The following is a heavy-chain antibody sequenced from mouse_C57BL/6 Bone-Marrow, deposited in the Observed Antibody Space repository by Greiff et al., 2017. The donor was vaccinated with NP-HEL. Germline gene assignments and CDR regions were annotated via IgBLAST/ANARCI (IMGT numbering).Heavy chain of an antibody. CDR2: IYPRGGST. V-gene: IGHV1-85*01. D-gene: IGHD1-1*01. CDR1: GYTFTSYD. Sequence: QLVESGPELVKPGASVKLSCKASGYTFTSYDINWVKQRPGQGLEWIGWIYPRGGSTKYNEKFKGKATLTVDTSSSTAYMELHSLTSEDSAVYFCARGTTVRDYYAIDYWGQGTSVTVSS. CDR3: ARGTTVRDYYAIDY. J-gene: IGHJ4*01.